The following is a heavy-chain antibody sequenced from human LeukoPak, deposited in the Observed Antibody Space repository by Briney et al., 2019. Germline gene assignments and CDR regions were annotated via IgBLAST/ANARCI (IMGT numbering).Heavy chain of an antibody. J-gene: IGHJ3*02. D-gene: IGHD2-8*01. CDR2: INWNGGST. CDR3: ARVLGCTNGVCHDAFDI. V-gene: IGHV3-20*04. CDR1: GFNLDDHG. Sequence: PGGSLRLSCAASGFNLDDHGMSWVRQAPGKGLEWVSDINWNGGSTGYADSVKGRFTISRDNAKKSLYLQMNSLRAEDTAVYFCARVLGCTNGVCHDAFDIWGQGTVVTVSS.